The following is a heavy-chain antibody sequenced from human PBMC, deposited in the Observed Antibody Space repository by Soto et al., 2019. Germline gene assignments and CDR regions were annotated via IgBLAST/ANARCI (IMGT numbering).Heavy chain of an antibody. V-gene: IGHV3-23*01. CDR3: AKNRGEHFYYDMDV. Sequence: GGSLRLSCAASGFTFSSYAMTWVRQAPGKGLEWVSGISGSGSTTYDADSVKGRFAISRDNSKNTMYLQMNSLRAEDTAIYYCAKNRGEHFYYDMDVWGQGTTVTVSS. J-gene: IGHJ6*02. CDR2: ISGSGSTT. D-gene: IGHD3-16*01. CDR1: GFTFSSYA.